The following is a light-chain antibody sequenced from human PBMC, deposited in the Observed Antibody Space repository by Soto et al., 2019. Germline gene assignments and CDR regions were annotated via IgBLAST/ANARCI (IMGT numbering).Light chain of an antibody. CDR2: EVS. CDR1: SSDVGRYNL. CDR3: CSYAGSGLGV. V-gene: IGLV2-23*02. J-gene: IGLJ3*02. Sequence: QSVLTQPASVSGSPGQSITISCTGTSSDVGRYNLVSWYQQHPGKAPKLLIYEVSERPSGVSDRFSGSKSGSTASLTISGLQTEDEGNYYCCSYAGSGLGVFGGGTKLTV.